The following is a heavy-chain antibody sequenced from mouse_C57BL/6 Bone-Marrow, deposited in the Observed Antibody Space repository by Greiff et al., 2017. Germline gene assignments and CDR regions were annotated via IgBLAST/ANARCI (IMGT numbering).Heavy chain of an antibody. CDR3: ARAMITTGDWYFDV. CDR2: ISYDGSN. J-gene: IGHJ1*03. V-gene: IGHV3-6*01. D-gene: IGHD2-4*01. Sequence: VQLKESGPGLVKPSQSLSLTCSVTGYSITSGYYWNWIRQFPGNKLEWMGYISYDGSNNYNPSLKNRISITRDTSKNQFFLRLNSVTTEDTATYYCARAMITTGDWYFDVWGTGTTVTVSS. CDR1: GYSITSGYY.